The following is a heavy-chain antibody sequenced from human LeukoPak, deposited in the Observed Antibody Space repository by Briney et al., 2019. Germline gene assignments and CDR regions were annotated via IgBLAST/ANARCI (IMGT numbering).Heavy chain of an antibody. D-gene: IGHD2-21*02. V-gene: IGHV3-64*04. Sequence: GGSLRLSCSASVVTFSSFAMHWVRQAPGKGLEYVAAISRNGGSTYYADSVKGRFTISRDNSKNTLYLQMNSLRAEDTAVYYCARADYMTANDYWGQGTLVTVSS. J-gene: IGHJ4*02. CDR1: VVTFSSFA. CDR3: ARADYMTANDY. CDR2: ISRNGGST.